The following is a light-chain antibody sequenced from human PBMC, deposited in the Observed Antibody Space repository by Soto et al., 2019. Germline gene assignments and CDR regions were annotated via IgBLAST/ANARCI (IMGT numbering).Light chain of an antibody. J-gene: IGLJ1*01. CDR1: SSNSGGNS. CDR2: DDN. Sequence: TVPPSGSAAPRQKVTSSCSGSSSNSGGNSVSWYQQLPGTAPKLLIYDDNKRPSGIPDLFSGSKSGTSATLGITGFQTGDEADYYCGSWDSSLSAYVFGNGSKVTVL. CDR3: GSWDSSLSAYV. V-gene: IGLV1-51*01.